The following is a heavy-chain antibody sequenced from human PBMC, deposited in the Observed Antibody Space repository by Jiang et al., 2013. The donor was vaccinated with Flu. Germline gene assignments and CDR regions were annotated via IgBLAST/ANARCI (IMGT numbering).Heavy chain of an antibody. J-gene: IGHJ4*02. CDR3: AREGQEGFDY. Sequence: QLVESGGGLVQPGGSLRLSCTASGFTFDLYWMSWIRQAPGKGLEWVANIKGDGSETSFVDSVKGRFTISRDNAKKSLSLQMNSLRGEDTAVYYCAREGQEGFDYWGQGALVT. V-gene: IGHV3-7*01. CDR2: IKGDGSET. CDR1: GFTFDLYW.